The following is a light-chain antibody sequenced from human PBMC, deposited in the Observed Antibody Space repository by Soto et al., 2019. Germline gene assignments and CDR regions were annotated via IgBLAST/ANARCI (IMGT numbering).Light chain of an antibody. CDR2: DDN. J-gene: IGLJ1*01. CDR1: SSNIGGNS. CDR3: GSWDSSLSAYV. Sequence: VLTQPPSVSAAPGQKVTISCSGSSSNIGGNSVSWYQRLPGTAPKLLIYDDNKRPSGIPDRFSGSKSGTSATLGITGFQTGDEADYYCGSWDSSLSAYVFGTGTKVTVL. V-gene: IGLV1-51*01.